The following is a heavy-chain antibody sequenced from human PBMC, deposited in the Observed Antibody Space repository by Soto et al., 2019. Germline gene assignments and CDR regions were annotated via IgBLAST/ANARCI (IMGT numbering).Heavy chain of an antibody. J-gene: IGHJ4*02. CDR3: ACSRSGAVADSFDF. CDR1: GFSFSRYA. V-gene: IGHV3-30*04. CDR2: ISKDGSHK. Sequence: GSLRLSCAASGFSFSRYAIHWVRQAPGKGLGWVAVISKDGSHKYYLESVKGRFTISRDNSKNILSLQMNSLRDEDTAVYYCACSRSGAVADSFDFWGQGTLVTVSS. D-gene: IGHD3-10*02.